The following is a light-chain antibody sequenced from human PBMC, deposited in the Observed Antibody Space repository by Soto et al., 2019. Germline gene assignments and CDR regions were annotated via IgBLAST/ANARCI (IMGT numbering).Light chain of an antibody. V-gene: IGKV3-11*01. CDR2: DAS. CDR3: QQRSNWPPT. J-gene: IGKJ4*01. CDR1: QSISSY. Sequence: EIVLTQSPATLSLSPGERATLSCRASQSISSYLAWYQQKPGQAPRLLIYDASNRATGIPARFSGGGTWTDFTLTISSLEPEDFAVYDGQQRSNWPPTFGGGTKVEVK.